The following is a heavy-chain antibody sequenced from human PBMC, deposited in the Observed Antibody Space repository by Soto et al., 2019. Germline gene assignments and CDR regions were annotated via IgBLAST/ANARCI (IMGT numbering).Heavy chain of an antibody. V-gene: IGHV4-59*01. CDR3: ARAVPYYYYGMDV. CDR2: IYYSGST. Sequence: PSETLSLTCTVSGGSISSYYWSCIRQPPGKGLEWIGYIYYSGSTNYNPSLKSRVTISVDTSKNQFSLKLSSVTAADTAVYYCARAVPYYYYGMDVWGQGTTVTVSS. J-gene: IGHJ6*02. CDR1: GGSISSYY.